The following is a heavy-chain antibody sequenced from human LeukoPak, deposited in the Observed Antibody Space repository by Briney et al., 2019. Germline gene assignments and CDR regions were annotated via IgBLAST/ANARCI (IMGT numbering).Heavy chain of an antibody. J-gene: IGHJ4*02. CDR2: ISGSGDST. CDR1: GFTFNNYA. D-gene: IGHD2-2*01. CDR3: AKDRYCSTTRCYGDFDY. V-gene: IGHV3-23*01. Sequence: GGSLRLSCAASGFTFNNYAMSWVRQAPGEGLEWVSVISGSGDSTFYADSVKGRFTVSRDYSKNTLYLQMNSLRAEDTAVYYCAKDRYCSTTRCYGDFDYWGQGTLVTVSS.